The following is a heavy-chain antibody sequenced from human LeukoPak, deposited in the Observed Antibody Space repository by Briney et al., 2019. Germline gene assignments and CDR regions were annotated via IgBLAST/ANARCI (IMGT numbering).Heavy chain of an antibody. CDR2: ISPYNGNT. V-gene: IGHV1-18*01. Sequence: GASVKVSCKASGYTFNTYGITWVRQAPGQGLEWMGWISPYNGNTNYAQKFQGRVTLTTDTSTSTAYMELRSLRSDDTAVYYCARGPHERSGYPDDWGQGTLVIVSS. CDR1: GYTFNTYG. J-gene: IGHJ4*02. D-gene: IGHD3-22*01. CDR3: ARGPHERSGYPDD.